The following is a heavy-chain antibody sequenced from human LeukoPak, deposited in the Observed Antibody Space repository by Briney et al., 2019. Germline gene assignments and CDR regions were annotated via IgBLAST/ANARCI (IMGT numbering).Heavy chain of an antibody. V-gene: IGHV3-23*01. CDR2: ISGSGGST. J-gene: IGHJ6*03. D-gene: IGHD4-11*01. CDR3: ALSPKDDYSNYPDRDYYYYYMDV. CDR1: GFTFSSYA. Sequence: GGSLRLSCAASGFTFSSYAMSWVRQAPGKGLEWVSAISGSGGSTYYADSVKGRFTISRDNSKNTLYLQMNSLRAEDTAVYYCALSPKDDYSNYPDRDYYYYYMDVWGKGTTVTVSS.